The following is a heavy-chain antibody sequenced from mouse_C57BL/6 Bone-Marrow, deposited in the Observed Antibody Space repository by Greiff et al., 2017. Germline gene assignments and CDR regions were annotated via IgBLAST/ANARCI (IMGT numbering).Heavy chain of an antibody. Sequence: EVQGVESGGGLVQPGGSLKLSCAASGFTFSDYGMAWVRQAPRKGPEWVAFISNLAYSIYYADTVTGRFTISRENAKNTLYLEMSSLRSEDTAMYYCARRDGSSSWYAMDYWGQGTSVTVSS. CDR1: GFTFSDYG. CDR3: ARRDGSSSWYAMDY. CDR2: ISNLAYSI. V-gene: IGHV5-15*01. D-gene: IGHD1-1*01. J-gene: IGHJ4*01.